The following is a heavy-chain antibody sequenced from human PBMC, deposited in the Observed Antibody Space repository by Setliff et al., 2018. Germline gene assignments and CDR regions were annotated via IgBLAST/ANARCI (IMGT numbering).Heavy chain of an antibody. CDR2: LSYNGNA. D-gene: IGHD3-10*01. CDR1: SGSISSDNYY. Sequence: KPSETLSLTCTVSSGSISSDNYYWGWIRQPPGKGLEWTGTLSYNGNAYYTPSLSSRATISVDTSKNQFSLRLTSMTAADTAVYYCARGGEYYYGDATLGNWFDSWGQGTLVTVSS. V-gene: IGHV4-39*07. J-gene: IGHJ5*01. CDR3: ARGGEYYYGDATLGNWFDS.